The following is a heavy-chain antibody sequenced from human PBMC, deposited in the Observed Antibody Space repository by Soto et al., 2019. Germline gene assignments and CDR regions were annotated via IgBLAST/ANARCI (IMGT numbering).Heavy chain of an antibody. CDR3: ARDQEARWYTRYSDY. V-gene: IGHV3-48*01. Sequence: EVQLVESGGGLVQPGGSLRLSCAASGFTFSIYNMKWVRQAPGKGLEWVSYISSSSSIIYYEDSVKGRFTISRDDAKNSLYLQMNSLRAEDTAVYFCARDQEARWYTRYSDYWGQGTLVTVSS. CDR2: ISSSSSII. J-gene: IGHJ4*02. D-gene: IGHD6-13*01. CDR1: GFTFSIYN.